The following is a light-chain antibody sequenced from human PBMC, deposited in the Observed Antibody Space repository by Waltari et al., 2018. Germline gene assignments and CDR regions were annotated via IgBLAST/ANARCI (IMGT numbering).Light chain of an antibody. CDR2: DVS. Sequence: QSALTQPASVSGSPGQSITIPCTGTSSDVGAYNSASWYQQHPGKAPKLIIFDVSNRPSGVSNRFSGSKSGNTASLTISGLQAEDEADYYCSSYISSSTLELFGGGTSLTVL. V-gene: IGLV2-14*03. CDR1: SSDVGAYNS. J-gene: IGLJ2*01. CDR3: SSYISSSTLEL.